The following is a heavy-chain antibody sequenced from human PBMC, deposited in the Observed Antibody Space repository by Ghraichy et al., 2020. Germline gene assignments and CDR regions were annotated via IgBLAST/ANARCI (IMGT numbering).Heavy chain of an antibody. J-gene: IGHJ4*02. D-gene: IGHD2-15*01. Sequence: GGSLRLSCAASGFTFGTYSLNWVRQAPGMGLEWVSYISGSSGTIYYADSVKGRFTISRDNAKNSLFLQMNSLRDEDTAVYYCARDLGDCSGDSCENFDSWGQVTLVTVSP. CDR1: GFTFGTYS. CDR2: ISGSSGTI. V-gene: IGHV3-48*02. CDR3: ARDLGDCSGDSCENFDS.